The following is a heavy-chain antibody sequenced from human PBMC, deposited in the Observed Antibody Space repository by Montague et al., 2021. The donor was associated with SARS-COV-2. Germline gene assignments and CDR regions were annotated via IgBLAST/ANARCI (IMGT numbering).Heavy chain of an antibody. Sequence: SETLSLTCTVSGGSISSSSYYWAWIRQPPGKGLAWIGSIYYRGSTYYNPSLKSRVIISVDTSKNQLSLKLSSVTAADTAVYYCATQEDPSGWIPGPFDFWGQGTLLTVSS. D-gene: IGHD6-19*01. V-gene: IGHV4-39*01. CDR3: ATQEDPSGWIPGPFDF. J-gene: IGHJ4*02. CDR2: IYYRGST. CDR1: GGSISSSSYY.